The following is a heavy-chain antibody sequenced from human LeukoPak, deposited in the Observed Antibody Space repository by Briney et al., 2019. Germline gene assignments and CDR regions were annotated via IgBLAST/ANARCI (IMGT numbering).Heavy chain of an antibody. CDR3: ARRAYKQLVPFDY. J-gene: IGHJ4*02. CDR2: IEYSGTT. CDR1: GGSISSSSYY. D-gene: IGHD6-13*01. V-gene: IGHV4-39*01. Sequence: SETLSLTCTVSGGSISSSSYYWGWIRQPPGKGLEWIGSIEYSGTTYYHPSLKSRATISVDTSKNQFSLKLSSGAAADTAVYYCARRAYKQLVPFDYWGQGTLVTVSS.